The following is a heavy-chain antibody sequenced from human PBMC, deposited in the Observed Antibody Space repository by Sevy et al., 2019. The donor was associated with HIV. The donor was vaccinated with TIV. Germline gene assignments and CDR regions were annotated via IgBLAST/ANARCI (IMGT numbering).Heavy chain of an antibody. J-gene: IGHJ6*02. D-gene: IGHD4-4*01. CDR1: GFSFRSYW. CDR2: IKLDGDEK. V-gene: IGHV3-7*01. CDR3: ARDSKGGLDV. Sequence: GGSLRLSCTASGFSFRSYWMTWVRQAPGMGLEWVANIKLDGDEKYYVASLKGRFTISRDNVKNSLYLQMNNLRAEDTAVYYCARDSKGGLDVWGQGTTVTVSS.